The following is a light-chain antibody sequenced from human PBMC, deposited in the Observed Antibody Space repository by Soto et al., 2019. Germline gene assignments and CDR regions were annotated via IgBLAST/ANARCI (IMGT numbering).Light chain of an antibody. V-gene: IGKV3-15*01. CDR1: LSVSSD. CDR3: QQYNNWPFS. Sequence: EIVMTQSPATLSLSPGEGATLSCRASLSVSSDLAWYRQKPGQAPRLLIYRAFTRATGIPDRVSGSGFGTEVTLTISGLQSEDWALYVGQQYNNWPFSFGPGTRLEIK. J-gene: IGKJ5*01. CDR2: RAF.